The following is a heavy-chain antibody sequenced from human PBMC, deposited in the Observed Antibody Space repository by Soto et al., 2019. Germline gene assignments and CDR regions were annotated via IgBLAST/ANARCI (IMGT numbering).Heavy chain of an antibody. CDR1: GFTFSSYA. CDR2: ISGSGGST. V-gene: IGHV3-23*01. Sequence: AGGSLRLSCAASGFTFSSYAMSWVRQAPGKGLEWVSAISGSGGSTYYADSVKGRFTISRDNSKNTLYLQMNSLRAEDMAVYYCAEWYSSSPFYGMDVWGQGTTVTVSS. CDR3: AEWYSSSPFYGMDV. J-gene: IGHJ6*02. D-gene: IGHD6-13*01.